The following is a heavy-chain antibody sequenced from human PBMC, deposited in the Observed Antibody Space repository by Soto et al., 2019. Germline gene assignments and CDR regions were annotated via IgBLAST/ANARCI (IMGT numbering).Heavy chain of an antibody. Sequence: ASLKVSCKASGFTFSSSALLWVRRARGQPLEWIGWIVVGSGKTHYPHNLQARVPITRDKSTRTAYMELSGLRSEDTAVYYCAATFDSGSYDFGGHPWWGQGTLVTVSS. CDR2: IVVGSGKT. CDR3: AATFDSGSYDFGGHPW. J-gene: IGHJ4*02. CDR1: GFTFSSSA. D-gene: IGHD2-21*01. V-gene: IGHV1-58*01.